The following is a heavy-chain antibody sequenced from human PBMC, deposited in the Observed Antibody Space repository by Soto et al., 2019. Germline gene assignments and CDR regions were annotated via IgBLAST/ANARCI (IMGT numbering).Heavy chain of an antibody. CDR1: GGSISSGDYY. D-gene: IGHD5-18*01. V-gene: IGHV4-61*08. CDR3: ARDHPHSYGVYYFDY. J-gene: IGHJ4*02. CDR2: IYYSGST. Sequence: SETLSLTCTVSGGSISSGDYYWSWIRQHPGKGLEWIGYIYYSGSTHYNPSLQNRVTISIDTSKNQVSLKVNSVTAADTAVYYCARDHPHSYGVYYFDYWGQGTPVTVSS.